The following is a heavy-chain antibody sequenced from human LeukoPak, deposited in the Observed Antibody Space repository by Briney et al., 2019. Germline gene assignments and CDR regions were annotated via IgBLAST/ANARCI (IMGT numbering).Heavy chain of an antibody. CDR3: AREYLGAFDI. D-gene: IGHD3-16*01. V-gene: IGHV3-48*02. Sequence: GGSLRLSCAASGFTFSSYSMNWVRQAPGKGLEWVSYISSSSSMIYYADSVKGRFTISRDNAKNSLYLQMKSLRDEDTAIYYCAREYLGAFDIWGQGTMVTVSS. CDR1: GFTFSSYS. CDR2: ISSSSSMI. J-gene: IGHJ3*02.